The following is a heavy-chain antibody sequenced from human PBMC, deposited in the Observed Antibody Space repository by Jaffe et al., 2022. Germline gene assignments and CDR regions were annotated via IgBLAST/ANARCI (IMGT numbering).Heavy chain of an antibody. CDR2: ISSSGSTI. V-gene: IGHV3-48*03. Sequence: EVQLVESGGGLVQPGGSLRLSCAASGFTFSSYEMNWVRQAPGKGLEWVSYISSSGSTIYYADSVKGRFTISRDNAKNSLYLQMNSLRAEDTAVYYCAREGNYYDSSGYPYYYYYMDVWGKGTTVTVSS. D-gene: IGHD3-22*01. CDR3: AREGNYYDSSGYPYYYYYMDV. J-gene: IGHJ6*03. CDR1: GFTFSSYE.